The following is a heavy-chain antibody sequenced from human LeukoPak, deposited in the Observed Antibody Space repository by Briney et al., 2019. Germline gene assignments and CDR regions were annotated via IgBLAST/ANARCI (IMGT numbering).Heavy chain of an antibody. D-gene: IGHD5-24*01. CDR3: ARGRDPY. J-gene: IGHJ4*02. Sequence: SETLSLTCAVYGGSFSGYYWTWIRQPPGRGLEWIGEINHSGSTNYNPSLKSRVTISVDTSKSQFSLKLNSVTAGDTAMYYCARGRDPYWGQGTLVTVSS. CDR1: GGSFSGYY. CDR2: INHSGST. V-gene: IGHV4-34*01.